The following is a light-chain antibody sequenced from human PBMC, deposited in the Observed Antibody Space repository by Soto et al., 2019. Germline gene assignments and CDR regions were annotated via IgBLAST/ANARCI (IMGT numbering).Light chain of an antibody. V-gene: IGKV3-11*01. CDR1: QCVSSY. Sequence: EIVLTQSPATLSLSPGERATLSCRASQCVSSYLAWYQQKPGQAPRLLIYDASNRATGIPARFSGSGSGTDFTPANSCPDPEDLAVYYSQQRSNWPPASTFGQVTKLDIK. J-gene: IGKJ2*01. CDR2: DAS. CDR3: QQRSNWPPAST.